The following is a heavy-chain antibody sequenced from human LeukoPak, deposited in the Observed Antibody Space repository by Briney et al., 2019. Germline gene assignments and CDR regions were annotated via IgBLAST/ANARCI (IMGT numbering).Heavy chain of an antibody. J-gene: IGHJ4*02. Sequence: GGSLRLSCAASGFTFSSYAMSWVRQAPGKGLEWVSAISGSGGSTYYADSVKGRFTISRDNSKNTLYLQMNNLRAEDTAVYYCAKATQIVGVYFDYWGQGTLVTVSS. D-gene: IGHD1-26*01. V-gene: IGHV3-23*01. CDR3: AKATQIVGVYFDY. CDR1: GFTFSSYA. CDR2: ISGSGGST.